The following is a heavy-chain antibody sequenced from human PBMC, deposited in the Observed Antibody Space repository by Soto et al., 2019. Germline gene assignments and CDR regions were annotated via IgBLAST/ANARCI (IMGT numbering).Heavy chain of an antibody. D-gene: IGHD6-13*01. CDR3: AKVYSRSWYFDY. CDR2: ISGSGAST. J-gene: IGHJ4*02. Sequence: GGSLRLSCAASGFTLSSYAMSWVRQAPGKGLEWVSAISGSGASTYYADSVKGRFTNSRDNSKNTLYLQMISLRAEDTAVSSCAKVYSRSWYFDYWGQGTMVTVSS. V-gene: IGHV3-23*01. CDR1: GFTLSSYA.